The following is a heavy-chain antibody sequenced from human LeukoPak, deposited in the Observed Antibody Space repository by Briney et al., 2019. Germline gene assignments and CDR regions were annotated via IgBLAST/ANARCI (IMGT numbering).Heavy chain of an antibody. J-gene: IGHJ6*02. D-gene: IGHD5-18*01. CDR1: GFTFSSYS. CDR2: ISSSSSYI. V-gene: IGHV3-21*01. CDR3: AREDSYDNYGMDV. Sequence: GGSLRLSCAASGFTFSSYSMNWVRQAPGKGLEWVPSISSSSSYIYYADSVKGRFTISRDNAKNSLYLQMNSLRAEDTAVYYCAREDSYDNYGMDVWGQGTTVTVSS.